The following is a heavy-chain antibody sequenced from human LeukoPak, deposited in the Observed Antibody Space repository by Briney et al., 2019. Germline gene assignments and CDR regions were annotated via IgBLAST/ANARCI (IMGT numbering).Heavy chain of an antibody. CDR2: INHSGST. D-gene: IGHD4-17*01. J-gene: IGHJ4*02. V-gene: IGHV4-34*01. CDR3: AREGGYGDFDY. Sequence: SETLSLTCAVYGGSFSGYYWSWIRQPPGKGLEWIGEINHSGSTYYNPSLRSRVTISVDRSKNQFSLKLTSVTAADTAVYYCAREGGYGDFDYWGQGTLVTVSS. CDR1: GGSFSGYY.